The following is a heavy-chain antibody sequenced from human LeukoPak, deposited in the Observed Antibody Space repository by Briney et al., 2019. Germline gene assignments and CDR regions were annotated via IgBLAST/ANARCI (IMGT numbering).Heavy chain of an antibody. J-gene: IGHJ4*02. Sequence: GGSLRLSCAASGFTFSSYGMHWVRQAPGKGLEWVAFIRYDGSNKYYADSVKGRFTISRDNSKNTLYLQMNSLRAEDTALYYCIAAAAMGRAYYFDYWGQGTLVTVSS. D-gene: IGHD6-13*01. V-gene: IGHV3-30*02. CDR2: IRYDGSNK. CDR1: GFTFSSYG. CDR3: IAAAAMGRAYYFDY.